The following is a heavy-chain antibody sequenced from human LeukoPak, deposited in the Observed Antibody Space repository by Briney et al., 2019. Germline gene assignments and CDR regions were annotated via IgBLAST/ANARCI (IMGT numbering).Heavy chain of an antibody. J-gene: IGHJ3*01. CDR3: AAGRDLQIFAALDF. Sequence: ASVKVSCKASGFTSTGSTLQWVRQARGQHLEWIAWIVVGSGNTNYAQKFQERLILTRDMATRTVYMELSSLSSEDTAVYYCAAGRDLQIFAALDFWGQGTMVTVSS. V-gene: IGHV1-58*01. CDR2: IVVGSGNT. D-gene: IGHD3-3*01. CDR1: GFTSTGST.